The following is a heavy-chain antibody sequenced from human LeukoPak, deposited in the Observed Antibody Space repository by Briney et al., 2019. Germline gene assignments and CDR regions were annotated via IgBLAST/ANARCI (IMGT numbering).Heavy chain of an antibody. J-gene: IGHJ4*02. V-gene: IGHV1-2*02. D-gene: IGHD6-19*01. CDR3: ARVKPPYSSGWLSY. CDR1: GGTFSSYA. Sequence: ASVKVSCKASGGTFSSYAISWVRQAPGQGLEWMGWINPNSGGTDYAQKFQGRVTMTRDTSISTAYMELGRLRSDDTAVYYCARVKPPYSSGWLSYWGQGTLVTVSS. CDR2: INPNSGGT.